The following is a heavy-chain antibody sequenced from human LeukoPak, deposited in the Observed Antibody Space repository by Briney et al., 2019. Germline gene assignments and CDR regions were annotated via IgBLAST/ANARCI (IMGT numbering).Heavy chain of an antibody. CDR3: ARGSCSSARCYYYYYMDV. Sequence: PGGSLRLSCAASRFIFSSYWMSWVRQAPGKGLEWVASINQDGSETFYVDSVQGRFAISRDNAKNSLYLQMNSLRAEDTALYYCARGSCSSARCYYYYYMDVWGKGTTVTVSS. D-gene: IGHD2-2*01. CDR1: RFIFSSYW. J-gene: IGHJ6*03. CDR2: INQDGSET. V-gene: IGHV3-7*03.